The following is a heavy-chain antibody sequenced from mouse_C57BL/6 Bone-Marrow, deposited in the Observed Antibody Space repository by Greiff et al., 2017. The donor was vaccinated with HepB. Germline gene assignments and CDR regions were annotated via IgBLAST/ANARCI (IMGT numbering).Heavy chain of an antibody. CDR3: VRHGGGYSYFDV. Sequence: EVKLVESGGGLVQPKGSLKLSCAASGFSFNTYAMNWVRQAPGKGLEWVARIRSKSNNYATYYADSVKDRFTISRDDSESMLYLQMNNLKTEDTAMYYCVRHGGGYSYFDVWGTGTTVTVSS. CDR2: IRSKSNNYAT. CDR1: GFSFNTYA. V-gene: IGHV10-1*01. D-gene: IGHD1-1*02. J-gene: IGHJ1*03.